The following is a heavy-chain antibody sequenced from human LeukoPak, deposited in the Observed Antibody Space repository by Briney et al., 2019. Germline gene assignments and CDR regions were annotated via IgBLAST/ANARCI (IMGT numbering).Heavy chain of an antibody. CDR1: GFSLRRYW. J-gene: IGHJ6*03. Sequence: GGSLRLSCAASGFSLRRYWMNWVRQAPGKGLEWVSAISGSGGNTYYADSVKGRLTISRDNSRNTLFLQINSLRAEDTAVYYCAKAGGLDHYYYMDVWGKGTTVTVSS. V-gene: IGHV3-23*01. CDR2: ISGSGGNT. CDR3: AKAGGLDHYYYMDV.